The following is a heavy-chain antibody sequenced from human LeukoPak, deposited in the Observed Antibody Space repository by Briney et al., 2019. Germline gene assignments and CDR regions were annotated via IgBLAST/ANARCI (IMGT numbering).Heavy chain of an antibody. CDR2: IYYSGST. D-gene: IGHD5-18*01. CDR3: ARSPSYGISPTVLTYCYYGMDV. J-gene: IGHJ6*02. CDR1: GGSISSGDYY. V-gene: IGHV4-30-4*01. Sequence: SETLSLTCTVSGGSISSGDYYWSWIRQPPGKGLEWIGYIYYSGSTYYNPSLKSRVTISVDTSKNQFSLKLSSVTAADTAVYYCARSPSYGISPTVLTYCYYGMDVWGQGTTVTVSS.